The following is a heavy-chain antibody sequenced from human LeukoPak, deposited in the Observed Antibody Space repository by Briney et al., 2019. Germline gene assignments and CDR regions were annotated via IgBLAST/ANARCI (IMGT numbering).Heavy chain of an antibody. J-gene: IGHJ3*02. CDR2: ISAYNGNT. CDR3: AAVTSYDTSGYYYEGNAFDI. D-gene: IGHD3-22*01. V-gene: IGHV1-18*01. CDR1: GYTFTSYG. Sequence: ASVKVSCKASGYTFTSYGISWVRQAPGQGLEWMGWISAYNGNTNYAQKLQGRVTMTTDTSTSTAYMELRSLRSDDTAVYYCAAVTSYDTSGYYYEGNAFDIWGQGTLVTVSS.